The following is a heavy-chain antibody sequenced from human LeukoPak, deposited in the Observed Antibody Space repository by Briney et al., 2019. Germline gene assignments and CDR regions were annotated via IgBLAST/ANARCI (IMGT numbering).Heavy chain of an antibody. CDR1: GYTFTGYY. CDR2: INPNTGGT. D-gene: IGHD3-10*01. CDR3: ARGRSRTYYNGDDY. Sequence: ASVKVSCKASGYTFTGYYMHWVRQAPGQGLEWMGWINPNTGGTNYAQKFQGRVTMTRDTSISTAYMELNRLRSDDTAIYYCARGRSRTYYNGDDYWGQGTLVTVSS. V-gene: IGHV1-2*02. J-gene: IGHJ4*02.